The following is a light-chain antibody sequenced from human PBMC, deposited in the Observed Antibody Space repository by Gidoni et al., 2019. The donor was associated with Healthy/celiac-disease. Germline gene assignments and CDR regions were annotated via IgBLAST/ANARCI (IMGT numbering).Light chain of an antibody. V-gene: IGKV1-9*01. CDR1: QGISSY. CDR3: QQLNSYPHT. J-gene: IGKJ2*01. CDR2: AAS. Sequence: IQLTQSPSSLSASVGDRVTITCRASQGISSYLAWYQQKPGKAPKRLIYAASTLQSGVPSRVSGSGSGTDFTLTISSLQPEDFATYYCQQLNSYPHTFGQXTKLEIK.